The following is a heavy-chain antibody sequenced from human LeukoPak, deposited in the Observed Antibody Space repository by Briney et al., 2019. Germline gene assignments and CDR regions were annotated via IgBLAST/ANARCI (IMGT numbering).Heavy chain of an antibody. CDR1: GGSISSDY. Sequence: SETLSLTCTVSGGSISSDYWSRIRQPPGKGLEWIGYIYYSGSTNYNPSLKSRVTISVDTSKNQFSLKLSSVTAADTAVYYCARVHSYQQQPTFDYWGQGTLVTVSS. V-gene: IGHV4-59*01. D-gene: IGHD6-13*01. CDR3: ARVHSYQQQPTFDY. J-gene: IGHJ4*02. CDR2: IYYSGST.